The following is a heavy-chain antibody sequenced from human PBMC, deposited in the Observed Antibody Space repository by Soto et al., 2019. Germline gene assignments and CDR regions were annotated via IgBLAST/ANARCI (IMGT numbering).Heavy chain of an antibody. CDR1: GGTFSSYA. D-gene: IGHD3-22*01. J-gene: IGHJ4*02. CDR2: IIPIFGTA. CDR3: AYYDSSGYYFPLVAF. Sequence: SVKVSCKASGGTFSSYAISWVRQAPGQGLEWMGGIIPIFGTANYAQKFQGRVTITADESTSTAYMELSSLRSEDTAVYYCAYYDSSGYYFPLVAFWGQGTLVTVSS. V-gene: IGHV1-69*13.